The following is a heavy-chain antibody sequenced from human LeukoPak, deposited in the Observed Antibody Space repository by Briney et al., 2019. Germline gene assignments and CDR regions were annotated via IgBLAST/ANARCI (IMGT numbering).Heavy chain of an antibody. V-gene: IGHV4-39*01. CDR2: IYYSGST. D-gene: IGHD6-19*01. J-gene: IGHJ4*02. CDR1: GGSISSSSYY. CDR3: ARHPPGWYYFDY. Sequence: SETLSLTCTVSGGSISSSSYYWGWIRQPPGKGLEWIGSIYYSGSTYYNPSLKSRVTISVDTSKNQFSLKLSSVTAADTAVYYCARHPPGWYYFDYWGQGTLVTVSS.